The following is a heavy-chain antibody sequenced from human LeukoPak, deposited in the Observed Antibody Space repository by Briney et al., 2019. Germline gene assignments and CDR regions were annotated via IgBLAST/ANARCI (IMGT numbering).Heavy chain of an antibody. CDR2: IRYDGSNK. D-gene: IGHD2-2*01. V-gene: IGHV3-30*02. Sequence: SGGSLRLSCAASGFTFSSYGMHWVRQAPGKGLEWVAFIRYDGSNKYYADSVKGLFTISRDNSKNTLYLQMNSLRAEDTAVYYCAKVYCSSTSCPHNLDYWGQGTLVTVSS. J-gene: IGHJ4*02. CDR3: AKVYCSSTSCPHNLDY. CDR1: GFTFSSYG.